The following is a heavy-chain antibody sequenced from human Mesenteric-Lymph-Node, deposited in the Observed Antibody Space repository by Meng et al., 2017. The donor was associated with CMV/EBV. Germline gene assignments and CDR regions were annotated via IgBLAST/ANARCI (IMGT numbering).Heavy chain of an antibody. CDR2: IKQDGSDK. J-gene: IGHJ4*02. CDR1: GFTFSSYW. CDR3: AREAVTGIAAAGEFDY. Sequence: GGSLRLSCVVSGFTFSSYWMSWVRQVPGKGLEWVANIKQDGSDKDYVDSVKGRFTISRDNARNSVYLQLDSARADDTAVYFCAREAVTGIAAAGEFDYWGQGTLVTVSS. V-gene: IGHV3-7*01. D-gene: IGHD6-13*01.